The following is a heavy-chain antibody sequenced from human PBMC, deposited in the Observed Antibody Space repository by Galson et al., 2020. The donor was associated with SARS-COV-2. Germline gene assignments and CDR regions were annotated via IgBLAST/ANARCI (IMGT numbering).Heavy chain of an antibody. CDR3: ARVYDIVVVPAAKGYNWFDT. V-gene: IGHV4-39*01. Sequence: SETLSLTCTVSGGSISSSSYYWGWIRQPPGKGLEWIGSIYYSGSTYYNPSLKSRVTISVDTSKNQFSLKLSSVTAADTAVYYCARVYDIVVVPAAKGYNWFDTWGQGTLVTVSS. CDR1: GGSISSSSYY. CDR2: IYYSGST. D-gene: IGHD2-2*01. J-gene: IGHJ5*02.